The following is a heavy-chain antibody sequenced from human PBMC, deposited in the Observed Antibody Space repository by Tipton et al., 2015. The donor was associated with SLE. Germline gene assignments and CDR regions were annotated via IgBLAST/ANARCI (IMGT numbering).Heavy chain of an antibody. CDR1: GFTFSSYW. D-gene: IGHD6-13*01. CDR3: ARDIAAAGNWFDP. CDR2: INSDGSST. J-gene: IGHJ5*02. V-gene: IGHV3-74*01. Sequence: LSLTCAASGFTFSSYWMHWVRQAPGKGLVWVSRINSDGSSTGYADSVKGRFTISRDNAKNTLYLQMNSLRAEDTAVYYCARDIAAAGNWFDPWGQGTLVTVSS.